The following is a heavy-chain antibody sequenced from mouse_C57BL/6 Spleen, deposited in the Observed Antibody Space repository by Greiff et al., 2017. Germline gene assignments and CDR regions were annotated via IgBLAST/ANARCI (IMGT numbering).Heavy chain of an antibody. CDR3: ASDYDSYDVGFSG. CDR2: IHPNSGST. Sequence: QVQLQQPGAELVKPGASVKLSCKASGYNFTSYWMHWVKQRPGQGLEWIGMIHPNSGSTKYNEKFKSKATLTVDTSSSTAYMQLSCLTSEYSAVYYCASDYDSYDVGFSGWGPGTLVTVSA. D-gene: IGHD2-12*01. J-gene: IGHJ3*01. CDR1: GYNFTSYW. V-gene: IGHV1-64*01.